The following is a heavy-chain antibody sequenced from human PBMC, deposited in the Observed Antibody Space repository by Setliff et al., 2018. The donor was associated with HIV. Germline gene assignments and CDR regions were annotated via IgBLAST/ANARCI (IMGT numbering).Heavy chain of an antibody. V-gene: IGHV4-39*02. CDR2: IYYTGST. CDR1: GGSISDSNHY. J-gene: IGHJ1*01. D-gene: IGHD2-15*01. CDR3: ARDSPADGGNPGRFQR. Sequence: SETLSLTCTVSGGSISDSNHYWGWIRQPPGKGLEWIASIYYTGSTYYNPYLKSRVTISIDTSKNQFSLKLTSVTAADTAMYFCARDSPADGGNPGRFQRWGQGTLVTVSS.